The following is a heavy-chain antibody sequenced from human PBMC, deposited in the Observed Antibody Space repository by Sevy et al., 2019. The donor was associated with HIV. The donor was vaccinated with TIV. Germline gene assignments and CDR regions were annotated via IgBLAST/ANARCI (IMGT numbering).Heavy chain of an antibody. CDR3: AIKKDYYESSGSPIDY. V-gene: IGHV1-24*01. CDR1: GYTLTEFS. J-gene: IGHJ4*02. Sequence: ASVKVSCQVSGYTLTEFSMHWVRQTPGKGLEWMATFDPEDGETVYAQKFQGRVTMAEDTSTDTAYMELSSLGSEDTAVYYCAIKKDYYESSGSPIDYWGQGTLVTVSS. CDR2: FDPEDGET. D-gene: IGHD3-22*01.